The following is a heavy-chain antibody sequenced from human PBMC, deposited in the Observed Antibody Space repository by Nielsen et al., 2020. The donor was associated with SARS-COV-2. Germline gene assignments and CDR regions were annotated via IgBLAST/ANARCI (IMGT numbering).Heavy chain of an antibody. CDR3: AKAYGAAPSYYFDY. J-gene: IGHJ4*02. D-gene: IGHD3-16*01. CDR2: IWYDGSNK. Sequence: GESLKISCAASGFTFSSYGMHWVRQAPGKGLEWVAVIWYDGSNKYYADSVKGRFTISRDNSKNTLYLQMNSLRAEDTAVYYCAKAYGAAPSYYFDYWGQGTLVTVSS. CDR1: GFTFSSYG. V-gene: IGHV3-33*06.